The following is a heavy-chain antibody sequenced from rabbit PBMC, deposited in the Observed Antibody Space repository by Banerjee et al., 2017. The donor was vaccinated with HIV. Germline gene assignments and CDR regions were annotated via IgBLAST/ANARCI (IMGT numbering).Heavy chain of an antibody. D-gene: IGHD4-2*01. V-gene: IGHV1S40*01. J-gene: IGHJ4*01. CDR3: ARDAGYAGSNL. CDR1: AFTFSSYYY. Sequence: QSLEESGGNLVKPGASLTLTCTASAFTFSSYYYMCWVRQAPGKGLELIACIYTSSGSTWYASWVKGRFTISKTSSTTVTLQMTSLTAADTATYFCARDAGYAGSNLWGPGTLVTVS. CDR2: IYTSSGST.